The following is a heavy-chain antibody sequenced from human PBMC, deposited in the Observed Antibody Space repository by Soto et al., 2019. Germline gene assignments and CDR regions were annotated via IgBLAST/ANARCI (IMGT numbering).Heavy chain of an antibody. CDR3: ATAYYYDSSGPRAFDI. D-gene: IGHD3-22*01. CDR2: IIPIFGTA. Sequence: ASVKVSCKASGGTFSSYAISWVRQAPGQGLEWMGGIIPIFGTANYAQKFQGRVTITADESTSTAYMELSSLRSEDTAVYYCATAYYYDSSGPRAFDIWGQGTMVTVS. V-gene: IGHV1-69*13. J-gene: IGHJ3*02. CDR1: GGTFSSYA.